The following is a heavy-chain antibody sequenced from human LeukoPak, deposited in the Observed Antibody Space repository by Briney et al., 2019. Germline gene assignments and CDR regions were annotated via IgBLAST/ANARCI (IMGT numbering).Heavy chain of an antibody. D-gene: IGHD2-21*02. CDR2: IIPIFGTA. J-gene: IGHJ4*02. CDR3: ARESCGGDCYPLGY. V-gene: IGHV1-69*05. CDR1: GGTFSSYA. Sequence: SVKVSCKASGGTFSSYAISWVRQAPGQGLEWMGRIIPIFGTANYAQKFQGRATITTDESTSTAYMELSSLRSEDTAVYYCARESCGGDCYPLGYWGQGTLVTVSS.